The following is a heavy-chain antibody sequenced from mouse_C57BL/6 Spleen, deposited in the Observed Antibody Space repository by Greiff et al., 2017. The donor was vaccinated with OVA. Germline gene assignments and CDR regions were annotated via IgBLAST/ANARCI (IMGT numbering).Heavy chain of an antibody. CDR2: IDPSDSYT. J-gene: IGHJ1*03. V-gene: IGHV1-50*01. CDR3: ARNPGSSYGYIDV. Sequence: QVQLQQPGAELVKPGASVKLSCKASGYTFTSYWMQWVKQRPGQGLEWIGEIDPSDSYTNYNQKFKGKATLTVDKSSSTAYMQLSSLTSEDAAVDYCARNPGSSYGYIDVWGTGTTVTVSS. D-gene: IGHD1-1*01. CDR1: GYTFTSYW.